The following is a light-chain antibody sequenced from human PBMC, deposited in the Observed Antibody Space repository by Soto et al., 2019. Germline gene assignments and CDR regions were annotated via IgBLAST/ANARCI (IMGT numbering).Light chain of an antibody. J-gene: IGKJ1*01. CDR1: QSVSSSY. V-gene: IGKV3-20*01. Sequence: EIVLTQSPGTLSLSPGERATLSCRASQSVSSSYLAWYQQKPGQAPRLLIYGASSRATDIPDTFSGCGSGTDFTLTISRLEPEDLAVYYCQQYGSSLWTFGPGTKVEIK. CDR2: GAS. CDR3: QQYGSSLWT.